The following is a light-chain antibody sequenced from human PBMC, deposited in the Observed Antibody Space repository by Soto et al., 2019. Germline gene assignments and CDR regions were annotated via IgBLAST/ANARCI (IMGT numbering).Light chain of an antibody. CDR2: AAS. V-gene: IGKV1-27*01. Sequence: DIQMTQSPSSLSASVGDRVTITRRASQGISDYLAWYQHKPGKVPKLLIYAASTLQSGVPSRFSGSGSGTDFTLTISSLQPEDVATYYCQKCNSGTLTFGGGTKVEIK. J-gene: IGKJ4*01. CDR1: QGISDY. CDR3: QKCNSGTLT.